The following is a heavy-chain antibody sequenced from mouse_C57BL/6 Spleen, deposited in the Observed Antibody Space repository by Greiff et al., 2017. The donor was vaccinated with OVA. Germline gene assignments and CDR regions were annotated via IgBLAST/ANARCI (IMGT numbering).Heavy chain of an antibody. Sequence: QVQLQQSGAELAKPGASVKMSCKASGYTFTSYWMHWVKQRPGQGLEWIGYINPGSGNTKYNQKFKDKATLTADKSSSTAYMQLSSLTYEDSAVYYCARGSSGYGAYWGQGTLVPVSA. V-gene: IGHV1-7*01. CDR3: ARGSSGYGAY. CDR1: GYTFTSYW. D-gene: IGHD3-2*02. J-gene: IGHJ3*01. CDR2: INPGSGNT.